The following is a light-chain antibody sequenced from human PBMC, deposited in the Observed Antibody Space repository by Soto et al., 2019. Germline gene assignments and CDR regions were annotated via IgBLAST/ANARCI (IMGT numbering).Light chain of an antibody. J-gene: IGLJ3*02. CDR2: LNSDGSH. CDR1: SGHSNYA. CDR3: QTWGTGIWV. Sequence: QSVLTQSPSASASLGASVKLTCTLSSGHSNYAIAWHQQQPEKGPRYLMNLNSDGSHSKGDGIPDRFSGSSSGAERYLTISSLQSEDEADYYCQTWGTGIWVFGGGTQLTVL. V-gene: IGLV4-69*01.